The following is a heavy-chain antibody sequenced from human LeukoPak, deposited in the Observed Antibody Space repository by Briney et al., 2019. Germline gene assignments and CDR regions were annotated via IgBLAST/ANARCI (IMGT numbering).Heavy chain of an antibody. CDR2: IYYSGST. D-gene: IGHD6-13*01. CDR1: GDSMSSSNHY. J-gene: IGHJ6*02. Sequence: SETLSLTCTVSGDSMSSSNHYWVWIRQPPGKGLEWIGYIYYSGSTNYNPSLKSRVTISVDTSKNQFSLKLSSVTAADTAVYYCARGIAAAGSYYYYYGMDVWGQGTTVTVSS. V-gene: IGHV4-61*05. CDR3: ARGIAAAGSYYYYYGMDV.